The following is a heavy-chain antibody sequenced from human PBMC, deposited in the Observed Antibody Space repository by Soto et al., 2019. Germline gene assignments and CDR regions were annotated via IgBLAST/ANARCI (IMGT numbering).Heavy chain of an antibody. CDR3: ARDKWSVYAFDI. D-gene: IGHD2-15*01. J-gene: IGHJ3*02. CDR1: GGGLSSIA. V-gene: IGHV1-69*06. Sequence: SVNICCEASGGGLSSIAISWVRQAPGQGLEWMGGIIPIFGTANYAQKFQGRVTITADKSTSTAYMELSSLRSEDAVVYYCARDKWSVYAFDIWGQGTMVTVSS. CDR2: IIPIFGTA.